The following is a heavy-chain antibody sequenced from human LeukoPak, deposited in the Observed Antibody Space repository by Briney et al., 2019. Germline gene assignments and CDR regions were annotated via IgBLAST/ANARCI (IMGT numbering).Heavy chain of an antibody. V-gene: IGHV1-2*06. CDR3: ARASSGSYLLDY. D-gene: IGHD1-26*01. CDR1: GYTFTGYY. Sequence: GASVKISCKASGYTFTGYYMHWVRQAPGQGLEWMGRINPNSGGTNYAQKFQGRVTMTRDTSISTAYMELSRLRSDDTAVYYCARASSGSYLLDYWGQGTLVTVS. CDR2: INPNSGGT. J-gene: IGHJ4*02.